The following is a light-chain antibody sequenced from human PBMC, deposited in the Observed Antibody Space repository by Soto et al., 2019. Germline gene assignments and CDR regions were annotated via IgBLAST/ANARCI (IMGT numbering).Light chain of an antibody. CDR2: LGS. CDR3: IQALQTPPGYT. J-gene: IGKJ2*01. CDR1: QSLLHSNGYNY. Sequence: DIVMTQSPLSLPVTPGEPASISCRSSQSLLHSNGYNYLDWYLQKPGQSPQLLIYLGSNRASGVPNRFSGSGSGTDFTLKISRVEAENVGVYYCIQALQTPPGYTFGQGTKLEIK. V-gene: IGKV2-28*01.